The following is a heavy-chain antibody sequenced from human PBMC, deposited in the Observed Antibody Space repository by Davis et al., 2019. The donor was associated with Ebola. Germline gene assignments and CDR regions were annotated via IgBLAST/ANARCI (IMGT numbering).Heavy chain of an antibody. Sequence: PGGSLRLSCAASGFTFSGSAMHWVRQASGKGLEWVGRIRSKANSYATAYAASVKGRFTISRDDSKNTAYLQMNSLKTEDTAVYYCARDQAADLDYWGQGTLVTVSS. CDR1: GFTFSGSA. V-gene: IGHV3-73*01. CDR3: ARDQAADLDY. CDR2: IRSKANSYAT. D-gene: IGHD6-13*01. J-gene: IGHJ4*02.